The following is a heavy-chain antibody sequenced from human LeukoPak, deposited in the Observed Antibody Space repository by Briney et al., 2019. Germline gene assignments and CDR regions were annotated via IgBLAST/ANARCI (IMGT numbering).Heavy chain of an antibody. V-gene: IGHV3-23*01. CDR3: ANDDDILTGYFPAFDY. Sequence: GGSLRLSCAASRFTFSSYAMSWVRQAPGKGLERVSAISGSGGSTYYADSVKGRFTISRDNSKNTLYLQMNSLRAEDTAVYYCANDDDILTGYFPAFDYWGQGTLVTVSS. D-gene: IGHD3-9*01. J-gene: IGHJ4*02. CDR1: RFTFSSYA. CDR2: ISGSGGST.